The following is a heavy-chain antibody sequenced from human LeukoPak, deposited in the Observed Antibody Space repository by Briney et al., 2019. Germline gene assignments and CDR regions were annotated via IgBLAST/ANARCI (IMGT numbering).Heavy chain of an antibody. V-gene: IGHV3-21*01. CDR3: ARDLRRSGSGSYYSWNGMDV. CDR2: ISSSSSYI. D-gene: IGHD3-10*01. J-gene: IGHJ6*02. CDR1: GFTVSRNY. Sequence: PGGSLRLSCAASGFTVSRNYMSWVRQAPGKGLEWVSSISSSSSYIYYADSVKGRFTISRDNAKNSLYLQMNSLRAEDTAVYYCARDLRRSGSGSYYSWNGMDVWGQGTTVTVSS.